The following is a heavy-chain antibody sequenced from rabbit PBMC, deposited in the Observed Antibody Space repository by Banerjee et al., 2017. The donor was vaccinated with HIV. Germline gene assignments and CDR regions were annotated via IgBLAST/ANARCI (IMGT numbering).Heavy chain of an antibody. Sequence: QEQLEESGGDLVKPEGSLTLTCTASGFSFSYYYYMCWVRQAPGKGLEWVACIYGASSANTYYASWTKGPFTISKTSSTTVTLQSTSLTAADTATYFCARGYAAYRGCNLWGPGTLVTVS. V-gene: IGHV1S45*01. CDR3: ARGYAAYRGCNL. CDR1: GFSFSYYYY. CDR2: IYGASSANT. J-gene: IGHJ4*01. D-gene: IGHD7-1*01.